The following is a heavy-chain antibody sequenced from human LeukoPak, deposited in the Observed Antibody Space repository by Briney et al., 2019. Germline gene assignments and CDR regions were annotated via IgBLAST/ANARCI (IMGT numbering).Heavy chain of an antibody. Sequence: PSETLSLTCTVSVGPISSNYWSWIRQPPGKALEWIGYMYYNESTTYNPSLKSRVTISVDTSKNLFSLRLSSVTSADTAVYCCARTRAAAAWFDPWGQGTLVTVSS. CDR2: MYYNEST. J-gene: IGHJ5*02. D-gene: IGHD6-13*01. V-gene: IGHV4-59*13. CDR3: ARTRAAAAWFDP. CDR1: VGPISSNY.